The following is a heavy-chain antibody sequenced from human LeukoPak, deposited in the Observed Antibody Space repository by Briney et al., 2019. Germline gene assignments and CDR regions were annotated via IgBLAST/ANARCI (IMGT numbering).Heavy chain of an antibody. CDR3: VTFSLFVLSPYDAFDI. CDR1: GGSFSGYY. J-gene: IGHJ3*02. Sequence: PSETLSLTCAVYGGSFSGYYWSWIRQPPGKGLEWIGSIYYSGSTYCNPSLRVTISVDTSKNQFSLKLNSVTAADTAIYYCVTFSLFVLSPYDAFDIWGQGTMVTVSS. CDR2: IYYSGST. D-gene: IGHD3/OR15-3a*01. V-gene: IGHV4-34*01.